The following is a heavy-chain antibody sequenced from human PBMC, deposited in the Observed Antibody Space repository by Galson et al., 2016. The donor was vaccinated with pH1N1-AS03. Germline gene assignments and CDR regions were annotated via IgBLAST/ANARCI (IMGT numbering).Heavy chain of an antibody. CDR3: ARGVVVGLGFDI. CDR2: ISGSGGNT. V-gene: IGHV3-23*01. CDR1: GFTFSTYA. Sequence: SLRLSCAASGFTFSTYAMSWVRQAPGKGLEWVSAISGSGGNTFHADSVRGRFTISRDDSKNTLYLQMASLRVEDTAVYYCARGVVVGLGFDIWGQGTMVTVSS. D-gene: IGHD3-3*01. J-gene: IGHJ3*02.